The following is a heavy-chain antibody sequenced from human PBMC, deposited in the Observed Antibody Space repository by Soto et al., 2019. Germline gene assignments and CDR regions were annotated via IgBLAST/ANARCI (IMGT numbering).Heavy chain of an antibody. J-gene: IGHJ4*02. Sequence: EVQLVQTGGGLIKPGGSLSLSCAASGLSVSDKYMSWVRQAPGKGLEWVSLTYTGGNSYFADFVKGRFIVSRDISKNTLFLHMTSLAAEDTAVYYCARDGYAYGLDLWGQGYLVTVSS. V-gene: IGHV3-53*02. D-gene: IGHD3-10*01. CDR2: TYTGGNS. CDR3: ARDGYAYGLDL. CDR1: GLSVSDKY.